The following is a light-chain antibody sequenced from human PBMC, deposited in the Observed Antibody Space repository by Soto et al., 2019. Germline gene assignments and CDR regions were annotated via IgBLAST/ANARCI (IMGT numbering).Light chain of an antibody. CDR2: GAS. V-gene: IGKV3-15*01. CDR3: QQYNNWPRT. J-gene: IGKJ1*01. Sequence: EIVMTQSPATLSVSPGERATLSCRASQSVSSNLAWYQQKPGQAPRLLIYGASTRATGIPARFSGSGSGTXXXXXIXXXQSEDFAVYYCQQYNNWPRTFGQGTKVEIK. CDR1: QSVSSN.